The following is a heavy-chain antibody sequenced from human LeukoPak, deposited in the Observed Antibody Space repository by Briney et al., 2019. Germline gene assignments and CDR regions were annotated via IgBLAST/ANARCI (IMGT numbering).Heavy chain of an antibody. CDR1: GFTFSSYA. Sequence: GGSLRLSCAASGFTFSSYAMSWVRQSPGKGLEWVSAISGSGGTAYYADYVKGRFTISRDNSKNTLYLQVNSLRAEDTAVYYCAKANVFGVVDYFDYWGQGTLVTVSS. CDR3: AKANVFGVVDYFDY. J-gene: IGHJ4*02. CDR2: ISGSGGTA. V-gene: IGHV3-23*01. D-gene: IGHD3-3*01.